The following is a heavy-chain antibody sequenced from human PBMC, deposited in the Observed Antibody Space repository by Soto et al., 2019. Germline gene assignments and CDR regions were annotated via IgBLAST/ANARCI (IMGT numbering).Heavy chain of an antibody. D-gene: IGHD1-1*01. V-gene: IGHV3-74*01. J-gene: IGHJ5*02. CDR2: INTDGDTT. Sequence: PGGSLRLSCAASGFTFNNYWMHWARQAPGKGLVWVSRINTDGDTTTYADSVKGRFTISRDNAKNTLYLQMNSLRAEDTAVYYCAKVQKGSHNWFDPWGQGTLVTVSS. CDR3: AKVQKGSHNWFDP. CDR1: GFTFNNYW.